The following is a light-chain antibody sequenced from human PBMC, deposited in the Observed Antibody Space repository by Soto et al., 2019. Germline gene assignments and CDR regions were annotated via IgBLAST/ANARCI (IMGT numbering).Light chain of an antibody. CDR2: GAS. CDR3: NKYGSSPIT. V-gene: IGKV3-20*01. Sequence: EILLTQSPGTLSLSPGERATLSCRASQSVSSNFLAWYQQKPGRAPRLLIYGASSRATGIPDRFSGSGSGTDFTLTISRLEPEDFAVYYCNKYGSSPITFAQGTRLAMK. CDR1: QSVSSNF. J-gene: IGKJ5*01.